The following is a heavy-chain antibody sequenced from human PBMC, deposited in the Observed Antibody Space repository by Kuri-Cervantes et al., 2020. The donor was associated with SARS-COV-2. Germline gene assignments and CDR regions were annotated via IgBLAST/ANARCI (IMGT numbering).Heavy chain of an antibody. CDR2: INYRGST. CDR1: GDSINSGYY. Sequence: GSLRLSCALSGDSINSGYYWGWIRQPPGKGLEWIGNINYRGSTYYNPSLKSRVTISVDTSKNQFSLKLSSVTAADTAVYYCASVPGIGYYFDYWGQGTLVTVSS. D-gene: IGHD3-10*01. CDR3: ASVPGIGYYFDY. V-gene: IGHV4-38-2*01. J-gene: IGHJ4*02.